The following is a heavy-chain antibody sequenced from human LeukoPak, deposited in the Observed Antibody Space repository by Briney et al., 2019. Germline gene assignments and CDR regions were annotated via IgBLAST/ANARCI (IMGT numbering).Heavy chain of an antibody. J-gene: IGHJ4*02. D-gene: IGHD3-16*01. V-gene: IGHV1-58*01. CDR2: IIVGSGAT. CDR1: GFTSTNFA. CDR3: AADLSNPRMGASYLDS. Sequence: ASVTVSCKASGFTSTNFAVQWVRQARGQRLEWIGWIIVGSGATKRAQDFQERVTITRDLSTSTLYMELRSLTSEDTAVYYCAADLSNPRMGASYLDSWGQGTLVTVSS.